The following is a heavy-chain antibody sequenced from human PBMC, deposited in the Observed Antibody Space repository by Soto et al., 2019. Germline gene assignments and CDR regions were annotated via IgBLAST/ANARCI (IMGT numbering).Heavy chain of an antibody. Sequence: ASVKVSCKASGYTFTGYYMHWVRQAPGQGLEWMGWINPNSGGTNYAQKFQGWVTMTRDTSISTAYMELSRLRSDDTAVYYCARWEQGLGPYYFDYWGQGTLVTVSS. J-gene: IGHJ4*02. D-gene: IGHD6-19*01. CDR2: INPNSGGT. CDR3: ARWEQGLGPYYFDY. CDR1: GYTFTGYY. V-gene: IGHV1-2*04.